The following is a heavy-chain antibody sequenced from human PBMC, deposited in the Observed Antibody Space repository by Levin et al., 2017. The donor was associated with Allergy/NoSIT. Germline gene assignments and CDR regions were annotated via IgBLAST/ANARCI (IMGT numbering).Heavy chain of an antibody. V-gene: IGHV3-23*01. J-gene: IGHJ4*02. CDR3: AKDAIRGSDQPYYCDC. CDR2: IINSGVGT. CDR1: GFTFNNYA. D-gene: IGHD6-19*01. Sequence: GESLKISCAASGFTFNNYAMSWVRQAPGKGLEWVSAIINSGVGTYYADSVKGRFTISRDNFKNTMYLQMNSLRAEDTAVYFCAKDAIRGSDQPYYCDCWGQGTLVTASS.